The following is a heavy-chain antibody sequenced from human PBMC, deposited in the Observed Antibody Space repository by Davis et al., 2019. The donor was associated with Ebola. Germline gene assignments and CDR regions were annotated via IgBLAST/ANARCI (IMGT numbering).Heavy chain of an antibody. V-gene: IGHV1-18*01. J-gene: IGHJ6*02. D-gene: IGHD2-2*01. Sequence: AASVKVSCKASGYTFTSYGISWVRQAPGQGLEWMGWISAYNGNTNYAQKLQGRVTMTTDTSTSTAYMELSSLRSEDTAVYYCARDEGYQLLFDYYYGMDVWGQGTTVTVSS. CDR2: ISAYNGNT. CDR1: GYTFTSYG. CDR3: ARDEGYQLLFDYYYGMDV.